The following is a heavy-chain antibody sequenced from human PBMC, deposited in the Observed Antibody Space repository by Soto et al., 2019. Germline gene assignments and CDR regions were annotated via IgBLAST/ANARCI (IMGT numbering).Heavy chain of an antibody. CDR3: ARDRKVRGWVDT. Sequence: LCGGSVTSGVHSWNWIRLSPERGLEWIGCIYHSGTTYYNPSLQSRITMSVDTSKNQFSLKLSSVTAADTAIYYCARDRKVRGWVDTGGQGTLVIVTS. CDR1: GGSVTSGVHS. J-gene: IGHJ5*02. CDR2: IYHSGTT. V-gene: IGHV4-30-2*06. D-gene: IGHD3-10*01.